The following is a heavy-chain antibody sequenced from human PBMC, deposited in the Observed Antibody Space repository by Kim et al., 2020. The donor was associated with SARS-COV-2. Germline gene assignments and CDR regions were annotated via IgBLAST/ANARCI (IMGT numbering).Heavy chain of an antibody. Sequence: YTPSLNLGVTMSVATSKNQFSLKLSSVTAADTAVYYCAREQWLGNGAFDIWGQGTMVFVSS. D-gene: IGHD6-19*01. CDR3: AREQWLGNGAFDI. V-gene: IGHV4-4*07. J-gene: IGHJ3*02.